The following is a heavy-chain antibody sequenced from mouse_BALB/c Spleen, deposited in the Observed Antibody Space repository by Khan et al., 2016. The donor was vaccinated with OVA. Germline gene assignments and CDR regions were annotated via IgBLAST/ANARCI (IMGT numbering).Heavy chain of an antibody. CDR1: GYSITSDYA. CDR2: ITYSGGT. Sequence: EVQLQESGPGLVKPSQSLSLTCTVTGYSITSDYAWNWLRQFPGNKLEWMGHITYSGGTSYHPSLKSRISITRDTSKNQFFLRLNSVTTEDSATYYCARWFAYWGQGTLVTVS. V-gene: IGHV3-2*02. CDR3: ARWFAY. J-gene: IGHJ3*01.